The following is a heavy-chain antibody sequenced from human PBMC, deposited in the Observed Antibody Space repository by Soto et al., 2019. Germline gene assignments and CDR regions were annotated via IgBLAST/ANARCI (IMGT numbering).Heavy chain of an antibody. J-gene: IGHJ4*02. CDR1: GSSISSGGYC. Sequence: SDTLSLTCTVSGSSISSGGYCSSWIRQHPGQGLAWLGYIYYSGSPSYNPSLKSRVPISVDTSKNQFSLKLRSMTAAATAAYYCARAHSRYSYGSLPDYWGQGTLVTVTS. CDR2: IYYSGSP. CDR3: ARAHSRYSYGSLPDY. V-gene: IGHV4-31*02. D-gene: IGHD5-18*01.